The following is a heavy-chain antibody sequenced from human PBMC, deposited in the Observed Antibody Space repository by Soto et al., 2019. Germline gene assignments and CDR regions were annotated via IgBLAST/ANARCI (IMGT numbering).Heavy chain of an antibody. CDR3: ARSGDYSKIYYYGMDV. D-gene: IGHD4-17*01. Sequence: EVQLVESGGGLVQPGRSLRLSCAASGFTFSSYSMNWVRQAPGKGLEWVSYISSSSSTIYYADSVKGRFTISRDNAKNSLYLQMNSLRDEDTAVYYCARSGDYSKIYYYGMDVWGQGTTVTVSS. J-gene: IGHJ6*02. V-gene: IGHV3-48*02. CDR2: ISSSSSTI. CDR1: GFTFSSYS.